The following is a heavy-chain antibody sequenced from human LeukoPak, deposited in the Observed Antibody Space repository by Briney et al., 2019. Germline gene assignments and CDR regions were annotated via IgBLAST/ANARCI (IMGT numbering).Heavy chain of an antibody. CDR1: GFTFSDYY. V-gene: IGHV3-11*04. J-gene: IGHJ5*02. CDR3: ARDTAMVTGGTFWFDP. D-gene: IGHD5-18*01. Sequence: GGSLRLSCAASGFTFSDYYMSWIRQAPGKGLEWVSYISSSGSTIYYADSVKGRFTISRDNAKNSLYLQMNSLRAEDTAVYYCARDTAMVTGGTFWFDPWGQGTLVTVSS. CDR2: ISSSGSTI.